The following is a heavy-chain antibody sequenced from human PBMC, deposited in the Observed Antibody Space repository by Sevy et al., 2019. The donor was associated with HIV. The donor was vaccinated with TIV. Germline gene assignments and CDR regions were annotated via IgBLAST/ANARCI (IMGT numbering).Heavy chain of an antibody. J-gene: IGHJ3*02. V-gene: IGHV4-59*01. Sequence: SETLSLTCTVSGGSISSYYWSWIRQPPGKGLEWIGYIYYSGSTNYNPSLKSRVTISVDTSKNQFSLKLSAVTAADTAVYYCASEGNYCSGGSCTVEVAFDIWGQGTMVTVSS. CDR2: IYYSGST. D-gene: IGHD2-15*01. CDR1: GGSISSYY. CDR3: ASEGNYCSGGSCTVEVAFDI.